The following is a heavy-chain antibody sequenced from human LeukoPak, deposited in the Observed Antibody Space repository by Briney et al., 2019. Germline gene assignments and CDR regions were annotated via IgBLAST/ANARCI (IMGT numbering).Heavy chain of an antibody. Sequence: SVKVSCKASGGNFRTYPISWVRQAPGQGLEWMGGLSQFFRTTNYTQKFQGRLAISTDESSTTAYMELTDLRSDDTAIYYCATSGSGRSWDWFAPWGQGTPLTVSS. D-gene: IGHD3-10*01. CDR3: ATSGSGRSWDWFAP. V-gene: IGHV1-69*05. J-gene: IGHJ5*02. CDR2: LSQFFRTT. CDR1: GGNFRTYP.